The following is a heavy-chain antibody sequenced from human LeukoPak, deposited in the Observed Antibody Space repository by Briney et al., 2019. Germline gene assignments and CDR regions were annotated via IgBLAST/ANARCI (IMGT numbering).Heavy chain of an antibody. CDR1: VYTFTSYA. J-gene: IGHJ6*02. CDR2: ISAYIGIT. D-gene: IGHD2-15*01. CDR3: ARACSGGSCYSGYYYYGTDV. V-gene: IGHV1-18*01. Sequence: GASVKVSCKASVYTFTSYAISWVRQAPGQGLEWMGWISAYIGITNYAQKLQGRVTITTDTSTSTAYMELRRLRSDDTAVYYCARACSGGSCYSGYYYYGTDVWGQGTTVTVSS.